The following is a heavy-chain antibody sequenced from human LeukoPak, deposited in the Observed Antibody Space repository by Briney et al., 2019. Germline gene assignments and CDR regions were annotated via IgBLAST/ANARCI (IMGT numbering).Heavy chain of an antibody. Sequence: VQPGGSQRLSCAASGFTVSSYYTSRVRQAPGKGLEWVSIIYTGGGTYYADSVRGRFTISRDNSKNTLYLQMDSLRTDDTAVYYSAREDVWPRTRFDPWGQGTMVTVSS. J-gene: IGHJ5*02. CDR3: AREDVWPRTRFDP. V-gene: IGHV3-66*02. D-gene: IGHD1-7*01. CDR1: GFTVSSYY. CDR2: IYTGGGT.